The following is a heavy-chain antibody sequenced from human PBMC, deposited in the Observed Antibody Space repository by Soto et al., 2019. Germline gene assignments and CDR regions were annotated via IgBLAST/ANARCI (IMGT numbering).Heavy chain of an antibody. CDR3: AREXXVXYYYYGMDI. V-gene: IGHV1-18*01. Sequence: QGQLVQSGGEVKKPGASVKVSCKASGYTFSSYGISWVRQAPGQGLEWMGWISGYNGKTNYAQKVQDRVTMTTDTXXSXVXXXLXXXXXXXXAXYYCAREXXVXYYYYGMDIWGQGTTVTVSS. J-gene: IGHJ6*02. CDR1: GYTFSSYG. CDR2: ISGYNGKT.